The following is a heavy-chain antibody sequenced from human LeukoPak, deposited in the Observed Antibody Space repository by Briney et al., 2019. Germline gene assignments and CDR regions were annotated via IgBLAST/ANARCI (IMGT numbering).Heavy chain of an antibody. CDR3: ASLMTTVTIPDY. V-gene: IGHV3-21*01. CDR2: SSGSSTCI. CDR1: GFTFSSYS. Sequence: GGSLRLSCAASGFTFSSYSMNWVRKAPGKGLEWVSSSSGSSTCIYYTDSVKDRFTISRDNAKNSLYLQMNSLGAEDTAVYYCASLMTTVTIPDYWGQGTLVTVSS. J-gene: IGHJ4*02. D-gene: IGHD4-17*01.